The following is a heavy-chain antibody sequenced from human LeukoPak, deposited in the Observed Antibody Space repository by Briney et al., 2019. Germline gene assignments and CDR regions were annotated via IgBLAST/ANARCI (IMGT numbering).Heavy chain of an antibody. V-gene: IGHV4-59*08. D-gene: IGHD5-12*01. J-gene: IGHJ4*02. CDR2: VFHSGGT. CDR3: GRHRPQVDPIDH. Sequence: PGGSPRLSCAASGFAVSSNHMNWVRQSPGKGLEWLGSVFHSGGTYYNPSLRSRVTVSVATSKNQFSLKVFYVTAADTAVYYCGRHRPQVDPIDHWGQGILVTVSS. CDR1: GFAVSSNHM.